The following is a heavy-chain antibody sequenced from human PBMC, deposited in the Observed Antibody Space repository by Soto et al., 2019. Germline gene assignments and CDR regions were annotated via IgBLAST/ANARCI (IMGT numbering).Heavy chain of an antibody. CDR3: VREDMSGTYYFDY. V-gene: IGHV4-61*01. CDR2: VYRSGTT. Sequence: QVQLQESGPGLVKPSETLSLTCRVSGASVSSETHFWTWIRQPPRKELEWIGYVYRSGTTNSNPAHTSRVPVSIDKSQNQCSLRLDSVTAADTAVYYCVREDMSGTYYFDYWGPGTQVTVSS. D-gene: IGHD1-26*01. CDR1: GASVSSETHF. J-gene: IGHJ4*02.